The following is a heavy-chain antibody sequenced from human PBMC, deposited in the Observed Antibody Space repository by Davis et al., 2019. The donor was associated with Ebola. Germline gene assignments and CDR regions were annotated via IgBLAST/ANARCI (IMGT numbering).Heavy chain of an antibody. CDR3: ARRYYSGSGSYSFDY. V-gene: IGHV4-34*01. D-gene: IGHD3-10*01. J-gene: IGHJ4*02. Sequence: PSETLSLTCAVSGESLMSRYWAWIRQSPAKDLEWIGEINYGGSTNYNPSLKTRVTISVDTSKNQFSLRLSSVTAADTAVYYCARRYYSGSGSYSFDYWGQGTLVTVSS. CDR2: INYGGST. CDR1: GESLMSRY.